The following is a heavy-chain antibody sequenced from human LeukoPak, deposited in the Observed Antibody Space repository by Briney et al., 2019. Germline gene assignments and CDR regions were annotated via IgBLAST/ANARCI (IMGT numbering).Heavy chain of an antibody. CDR2: INPSGGST. Sequence: ASVKVSCKASGYTFTSYYMHWVRQAPGQGLEWMGIINPSGGSTSYAQKFQGRVTMTRDTSTSTAYMELRSLRSDDTAVYYCARDNGPVDYGDYYDYWGQGTLVAVSS. V-gene: IGHV1-46*01. CDR3: ARDNGPVDYGDYYDY. CDR1: GYTFTSYY. J-gene: IGHJ4*02. D-gene: IGHD4-17*01.